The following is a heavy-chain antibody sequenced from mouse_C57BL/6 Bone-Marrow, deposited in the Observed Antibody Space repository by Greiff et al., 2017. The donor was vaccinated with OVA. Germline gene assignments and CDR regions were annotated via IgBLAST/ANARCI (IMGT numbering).Heavy chain of an antibody. Sequence: QVQLQQPGAELVRPGSSVKLSCKASGYTFTSYWMDWVKQRPGQGLEWIGNIYPSDSETHYNQKFKDKATLTVDKPSSTAYMQLSSLTSEDSAVYYCARLTYYEDYWGQGTTLTVSS. CDR3: ARLTYYEDY. CDR2: IYPSDSET. J-gene: IGHJ2*01. V-gene: IGHV1-61*01. CDR1: GYTFTSYW. D-gene: IGHD2-10*01.